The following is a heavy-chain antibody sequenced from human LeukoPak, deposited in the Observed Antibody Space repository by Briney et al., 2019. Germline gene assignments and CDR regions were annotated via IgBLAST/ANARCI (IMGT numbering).Heavy chain of an antibody. Sequence: GGSLRLSCAASGFSFSSCWMHWVRQAPGKGLVWVSRISSDGSTTNYADSVRGRFTISRDNAKNTLYLQMNSLRAEDTALYYCASVVGGYYPPVEGFDIWGQGTMVTVSS. CDR1: GFSFSSCW. V-gene: IGHV3-74*01. CDR3: ASVVGGYYPPVEGFDI. CDR2: ISSDGSTT. D-gene: IGHD3-3*01. J-gene: IGHJ3*02.